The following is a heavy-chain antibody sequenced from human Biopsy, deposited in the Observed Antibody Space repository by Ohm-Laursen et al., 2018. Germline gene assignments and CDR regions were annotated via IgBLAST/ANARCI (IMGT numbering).Heavy chain of an antibody. CDR1: GDSISSYY. Sequence: GTLSLTCTVSGDSISSYYWSWIRQPPGKGLEWIGYVYFTGRTSYNPSLKSRVTISVDMSKSQFSLKLYSVTAADTAVYYCARVEAGTYDALDIWGQGTLVAVSA. CDR3: ARVEAGTYDALDI. V-gene: IGHV4-59*01. J-gene: IGHJ3*02. D-gene: IGHD1-26*01. CDR2: VYFTGRT.